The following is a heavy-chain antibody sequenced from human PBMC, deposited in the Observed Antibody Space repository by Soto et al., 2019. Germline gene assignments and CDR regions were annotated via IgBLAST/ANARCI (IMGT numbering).Heavy chain of an antibody. Sequence: GGSLRLSCAASGFTVSSNYMSWVRQAPGKGLEWVSVIYSGGSTYYADSVKGRFTISRDNSKNTLYLQMNSLRAEDTAVYYCGRCSSIAARYYYYYYMDVWGKGTTVTVSS. CDR2: IYSGGST. J-gene: IGHJ6*03. CDR1: GFTVSSNY. D-gene: IGHD6-6*01. V-gene: IGHV3-66*01. CDR3: GRCSSIAARYYYYYYMDV.